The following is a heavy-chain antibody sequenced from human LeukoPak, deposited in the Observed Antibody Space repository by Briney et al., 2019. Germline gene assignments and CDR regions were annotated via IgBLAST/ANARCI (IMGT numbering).Heavy chain of an antibody. Sequence: GGSLRLSCAASGFTFDDYGMSWVRQAPGKGLEWVSGINWNGGSTGYADSVKGRFTISRDNSKNTLYLQMNSLRTEDTAVCYCAREWGAFDIWGQGTRVTVSS. CDR3: AREWGAFDI. CDR2: INWNGGST. J-gene: IGHJ3*02. V-gene: IGHV3-20*04. D-gene: IGHD3-16*01. CDR1: GFTFDDYG.